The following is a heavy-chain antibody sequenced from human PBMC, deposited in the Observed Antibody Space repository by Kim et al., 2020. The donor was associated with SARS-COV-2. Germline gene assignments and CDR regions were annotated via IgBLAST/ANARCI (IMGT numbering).Heavy chain of an antibody. CDR3: ARGKLSVLDFWSGYALDA. CDR1: GGSFGGYY. CDR2: INHSGST. D-gene: IGHD3-3*01. V-gene: IGHV4-34*01. J-gene: IGHJ3*01. Sequence: SETLSLTCAVYGGSFGGYYWSWIRQPPGKGLEWIGEINHSGSTNYNPSLKSRVTISVDTSKNQFSLKLSSVTAADTAVYYCARGKLSVLDFWSGYALDA.